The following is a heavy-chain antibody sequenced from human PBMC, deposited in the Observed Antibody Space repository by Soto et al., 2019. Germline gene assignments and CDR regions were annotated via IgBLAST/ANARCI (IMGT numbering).Heavy chain of an antibody. CDR2: INPNSGGT. CDR3: ARRQIVATKVWYYYYYGMDV. D-gene: IGHD5-12*01. CDR1: GYTFTGYY. J-gene: IGHJ6*02. Sequence: GASVKVSCKASGYTFTGYYMHWVRQAPGQGLEWMGWINPNSGGTNYAQKFQGRVTMTRDTSISTAYMELSRLRSDGTAVYYCARRQIVATKVWYYYYYGMDVWGQGTTVTVSS. V-gene: IGHV1-2*02.